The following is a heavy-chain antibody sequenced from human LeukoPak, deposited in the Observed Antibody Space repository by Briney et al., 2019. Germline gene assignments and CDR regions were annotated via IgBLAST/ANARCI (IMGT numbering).Heavy chain of an antibody. Sequence: GGSLRLSCAASGFTFSSYSMNWVRQAPGKGLEWVSYISSSSSTIYYADSVKGRFTISRDNAKNTLYLQMNSLRAEDTAVYYCARVMSGYYVVLDIWGQGTMVTVSS. CDR1: GFTFSSYS. CDR3: ARVMSGYYVVLDI. D-gene: IGHD3-3*01. CDR2: ISSSSSTI. J-gene: IGHJ3*02. V-gene: IGHV3-48*01.